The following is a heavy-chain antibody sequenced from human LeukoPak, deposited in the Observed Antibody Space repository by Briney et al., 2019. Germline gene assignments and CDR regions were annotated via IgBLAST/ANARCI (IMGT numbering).Heavy chain of an antibody. J-gene: IGHJ4*02. CDR2: IYYSGST. V-gene: IGHV4-31*03. CDR3: ARVRIEMATIVYYLDY. D-gene: IGHD5-24*01. CDR1: GGSICSGGYY. Sequence: SETLSLTCTVSGGSICSGGYYWSWIRQHPGKGLEWIGYIYYSGSTYYNPSLKSRVTISVDTSKNQFSLKLSSVTAADTAVYYCARVRIEMATIVYYLDYWGQGTLVTVSS.